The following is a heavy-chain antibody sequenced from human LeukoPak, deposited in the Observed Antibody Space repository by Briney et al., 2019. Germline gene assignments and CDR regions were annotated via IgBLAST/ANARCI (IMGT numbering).Heavy chain of an antibody. Sequence: GGSLRLSCAASGYTFSNYWMHWVRQAPGKGLEWVAVIWYDGSNKYYADSVKGRFTISRDNSKNTLYLQMNSLRAEDTAVYYCASDETLAVPAAIGYWGQGTLVTVSS. CDR3: ASDETLAVPAAIGY. CDR1: GYTFSNYW. J-gene: IGHJ4*02. V-gene: IGHV3-33*08. D-gene: IGHD2-2*02. CDR2: IWYDGSNK.